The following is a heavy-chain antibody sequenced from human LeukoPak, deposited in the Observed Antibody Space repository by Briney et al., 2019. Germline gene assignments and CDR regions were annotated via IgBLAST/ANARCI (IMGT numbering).Heavy chain of an antibody. D-gene: IGHD2-2*01. CDR1: GFTFSSYG. Sequence: PGGSLRLSCAASGFTFSSYGMHWVRQAPGKGLEWVAFILYDGSNKYYADSVKGRFTISRDNSKKTLDLQMDSLRAEDTAVYYCAKDKPIIVVPAAVDAFDIWGQGTMVTVSS. V-gene: IGHV3-30*02. CDR3: AKDKPIIVVPAAVDAFDI. J-gene: IGHJ3*02. CDR2: ILYDGSNK.